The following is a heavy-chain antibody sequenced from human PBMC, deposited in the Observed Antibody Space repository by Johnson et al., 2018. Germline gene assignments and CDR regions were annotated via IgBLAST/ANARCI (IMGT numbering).Heavy chain of an antibody. CDR1: GFTFSSYA. Sequence: QVQLVQSGGGVVQPGRSLRLSCAASGFTFSSYAMYWVRQAPGKGLEWVTVISYDGSNKYYADSVKGRFTISRDNSKNSLYLQMNSLRTEDTAVYYCAKFRITMIVVVYDAFDIWGQGTMVTVSS. D-gene: IGHD3-22*01. CDR3: AKFRITMIVVVYDAFDI. CDR2: ISYDGSNK. V-gene: IGHV3-30-3*02. J-gene: IGHJ3*02.